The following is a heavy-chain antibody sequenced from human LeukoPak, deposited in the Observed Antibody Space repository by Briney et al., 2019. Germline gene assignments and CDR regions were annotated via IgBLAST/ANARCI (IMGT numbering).Heavy chain of an antibody. J-gene: IGHJ3*02. V-gene: IGHV1-2*02. D-gene: IGHD1-26*01. CDR2: INPNSGGT. Sequence: ASVKVSCKASGYTFTDYYMHWVRQAPGHGLEWMGWINPNSGGTNYAQKFQGRVTMTRDTSISTAYMELSRLRSDDTAVYYCARDLSIVGATPDAFDIWGQGTMVTVSS. CDR1: GYTFTDYY. CDR3: ARDLSIVGATPDAFDI.